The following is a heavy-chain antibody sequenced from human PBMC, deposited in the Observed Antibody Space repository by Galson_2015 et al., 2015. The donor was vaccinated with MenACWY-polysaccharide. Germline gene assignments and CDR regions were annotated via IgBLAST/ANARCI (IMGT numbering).Heavy chain of an antibody. CDR1: GASISNYY. CDR3: ARVRGGQWPRYSMDV. J-gene: IGHJ6*02. D-gene: IGHD6-19*01. CDR2: VYASGST. V-gene: IGHV4-4*07. Sequence: ATLSLPCPVSGASISNYYWTWIRPPAGKGLEWIGRVYASGSTNCNPSPKSRLTMSVDTSKNQFSLGLSSVTAADTAIYYCARVRGGQWPRYSMDVWGQGTTVTVSS.